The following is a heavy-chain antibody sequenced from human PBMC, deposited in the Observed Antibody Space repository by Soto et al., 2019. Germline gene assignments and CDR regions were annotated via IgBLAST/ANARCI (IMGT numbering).Heavy chain of an antibody. V-gene: IGHV4-59*08. CDR2: IYYSGST. D-gene: IGHD2-15*01. CDR1: GGSISSYY. J-gene: IGHJ4*02. Sequence: QVQLQESGPGLVKPSETLSLTCTVSGGSISSYYWSWIRQPPGKGLEWIGYIYYSGSTNYNPSLKSRVTISVDTSKKQFSLKRSSVTAADTAVYYCARHGESVVVAATVTVFDYWGQGTLVTVSS. CDR3: ARHGESVVVAATVTVFDY.